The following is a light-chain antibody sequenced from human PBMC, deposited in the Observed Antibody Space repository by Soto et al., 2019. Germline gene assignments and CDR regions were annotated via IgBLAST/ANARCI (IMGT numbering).Light chain of an antibody. CDR2: DVT. J-gene: IGLJ2*01. CDR3: CSYAGGSLI. Sequence: QSALTQPRSVSGSPGQSVTISCTGTSSDVGGYNYVSWYQQHPGKAPKLMIYDVTKRPSGVPDRFSGSKSDNTASLTISGLQSGDEADYYCCSYAGGSLIFGGGTKLTVL. V-gene: IGLV2-11*01. CDR1: SSDVGGYNY.